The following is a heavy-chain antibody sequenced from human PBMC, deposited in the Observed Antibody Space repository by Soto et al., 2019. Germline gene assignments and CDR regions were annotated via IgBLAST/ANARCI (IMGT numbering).Heavy chain of an antibody. Sequence: GGSLRLSCAASGFTFGSYWMTWVRQAPGKGLEWVANIKGDGSEKYYVESVKGRFTISRDNAKNSLYLQMNSLRAEESAMYYCARVNGGSGVWYMDVWGKGTTVTVSS. J-gene: IGHJ6*03. CDR1: GFTFGSYW. D-gene: IGHD3-10*01. CDR2: IKGDGSEK. V-gene: IGHV3-7*03. CDR3: ARVNGGSGVWYMDV.